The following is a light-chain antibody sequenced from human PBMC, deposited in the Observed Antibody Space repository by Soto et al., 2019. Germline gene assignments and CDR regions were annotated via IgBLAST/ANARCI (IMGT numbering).Light chain of an antibody. CDR2: DTS. CDR1: QTIRGL. Sequence: EIVLTQSPATLSLSPGERATLSCRTSQTIRGLLNWYQQRPGQAPRLLIYDTSNRATDIPARFSGSGSGTDFTLTISSLDPEDFGVYFCQQRDNWPITFGQGTRLDIK. CDR3: QQRDNWPIT. J-gene: IGKJ5*01. V-gene: IGKV3-11*01.